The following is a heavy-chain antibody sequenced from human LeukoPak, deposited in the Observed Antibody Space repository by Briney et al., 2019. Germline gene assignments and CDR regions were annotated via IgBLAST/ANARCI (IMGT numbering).Heavy chain of an antibody. CDR2: IKSKTDGGTT. V-gene: IGHV3-15*01. CDR1: GFTFSNAW. CDR3: TTDRGSAADFDY. Sequence: GGSLRLSCAASGFTFSNAWMSWVRQAPGKGLEWVGRIKSKTDGGTTDYAAPVEGRFTISRDDSKNTLYLQMNSLKTEDTAVYYCTTDRGSAADFDYWGQGTLVTVSS. D-gene: IGHD2-2*01. J-gene: IGHJ4*02.